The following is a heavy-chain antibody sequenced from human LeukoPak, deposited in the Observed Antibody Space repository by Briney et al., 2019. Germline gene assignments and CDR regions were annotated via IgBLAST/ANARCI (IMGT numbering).Heavy chain of an antibody. CDR3: ARGRYYYDSSAYSDAFDI. V-gene: IGHV1-8*01. D-gene: IGHD3-22*01. Sequence: ASVKVSCKASGYTFTTHDINWVRQATGQGLEWMGWMNPNCGNTGYEQKFQGRVTMTRNTSKSTAYMELSSLRSDDTAVYYCARGRYYYDSSAYSDAFDIWGQGTLVTVSS. CDR2: MNPNCGNT. J-gene: IGHJ3*02. CDR1: GYTFTTHD.